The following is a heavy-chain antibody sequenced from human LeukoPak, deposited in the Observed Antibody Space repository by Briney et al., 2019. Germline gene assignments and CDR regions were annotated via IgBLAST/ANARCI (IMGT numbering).Heavy chain of an antibody. V-gene: IGHV3-30-3*01. J-gene: IGHJ5*02. CDR1: GFTFSSYA. D-gene: IGHD2-15*01. CDR3: ARDRMLLMVAATGWFDP. CDR2: ISYDGSNK. Sequence: PGGSQRLSCAASGFTFSSYAMHWVRQAPGKGLEWVAVISYDGSNKYYADSVKGRFTISRDNSKNTLYLQMNSLRAEDTAVYYCARDRMLLMVAATGWFDPWGQGTLVTVSS.